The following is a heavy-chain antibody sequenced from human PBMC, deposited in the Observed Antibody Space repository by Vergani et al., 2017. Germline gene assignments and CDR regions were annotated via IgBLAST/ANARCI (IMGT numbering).Heavy chain of an antibody. CDR2: IYYSGST. CDR1: GASIRSRNYY. V-gene: IGHV4-39*01. CDR3: ARHSTVEWLVKLGWFDP. J-gene: IGHJ5*02. Sequence: QLQLQESGPGLVKPSATLSLTCSVSGASIRSRNYYWGWIRQPPGKGLEWVASIYYSGSTYYNPSLKSRVTISVDTSKNQFSLKLSSVTAADTAVYFRARHSTVEWLVKLGWFDPWGEAILVIVSS. D-gene: IGHD6-19*01.